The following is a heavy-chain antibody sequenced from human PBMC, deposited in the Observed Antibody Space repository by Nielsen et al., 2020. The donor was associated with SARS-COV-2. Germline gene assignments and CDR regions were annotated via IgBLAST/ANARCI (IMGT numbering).Heavy chain of an antibody. D-gene: IGHD1-26*01. CDR2: TRNKANSYTT. CDR1: GFTVSSNY. V-gene: IGHV3-72*01. J-gene: IGHJ3*02. CDR3: ASSIVGATPDAFDI. Sequence: GGSLRLSCAASGFTVSSNYMSWVRQAPGKGLEWVGRTRNKANSYTTEYAASVKGRFTISRDDSKNSLYLQMNSLKTEDTAVYYCASSIVGATPDAFDIWGQGTMVTVSS.